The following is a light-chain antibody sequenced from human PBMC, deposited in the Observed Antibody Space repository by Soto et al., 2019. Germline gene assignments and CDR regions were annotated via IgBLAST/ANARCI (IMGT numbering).Light chain of an antibody. CDR3: QQSGRP. J-gene: IGKJ1*01. V-gene: IGKV3-20*01. CDR1: QSVNNF. Sequence: EIVLTQSPGTLSLSPGERATLSCRASQSVNNFLAWYQQKPGQTPRLLIHGASSRATGIPDRFSGSGSGTDFTLTISRLEPEDSAVYYCQQSGRPFGQGTKVDIK. CDR2: GAS.